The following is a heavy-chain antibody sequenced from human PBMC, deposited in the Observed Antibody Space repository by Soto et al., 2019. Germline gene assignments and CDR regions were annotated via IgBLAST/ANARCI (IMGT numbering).Heavy chain of an antibody. D-gene: IGHD6-13*01. Sequence: QVQLVESGGGVVQPGRSLRLSCAASGFTFSSYGMHWVRQAPGKGLEWVAVIWYDGSNKYYADSVKGRFTISRDNSKNPLYLQMNSLRAEDTAVYYCARDSGIAAAGTFAYWGQGPLVTVSS. CDR2: IWYDGSNK. J-gene: IGHJ4*02. CDR1: GFTFSSYG. V-gene: IGHV3-33*01. CDR3: ARDSGIAAAGTFAY.